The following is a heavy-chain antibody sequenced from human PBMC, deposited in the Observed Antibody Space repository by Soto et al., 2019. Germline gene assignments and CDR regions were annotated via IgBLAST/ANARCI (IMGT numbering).Heavy chain of an antibody. CDR3: ARLDGRFVEWLLDYQYYGMDV. D-gene: IGHD3-3*01. Sequence: EVQLVESGGGLVQPGGSLRLSCAASGFTFSRYWMSWVRQAPGKGLEWVANIKQDGTEKYYVDSVKGRFTISRDNPRNSLHLQMNSLRAEDTAVYYCARLDGRFVEWLLDYQYYGMDVWGQGTTVTVSS. CDR2: IKQDGTEK. CDR1: GFTFSRYW. J-gene: IGHJ6*02. V-gene: IGHV3-7*05.